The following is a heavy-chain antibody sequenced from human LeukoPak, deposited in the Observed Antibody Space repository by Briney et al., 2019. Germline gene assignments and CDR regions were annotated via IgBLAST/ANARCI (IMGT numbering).Heavy chain of an antibody. CDR2: INHSGST. CDR3: VRFPTPPGIAAAGTRGAFDI. J-gene: IGHJ3*02. Sequence: SETLSLTCAVYGGSFSGYYWSWIRQPPGKGLEWIGEINHSGSTNYNPSLKSRVTISVDTSKNQFSLKLSSVTAADTAVYYCVRFPTPPGIAAAGTRGAFDIWGQGTMVTVSS. CDR1: GGSFSGYY. D-gene: IGHD6-13*01. V-gene: IGHV4-34*01.